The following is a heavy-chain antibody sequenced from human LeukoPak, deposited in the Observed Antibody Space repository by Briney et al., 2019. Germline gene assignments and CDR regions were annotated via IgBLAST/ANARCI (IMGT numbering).Heavy chain of an antibody. V-gene: IGHV3-11*04. CDR1: GFTFSDNY. CDR2: ISSSGSI. CDR3: ARDLYWGASDY. Sequence: PGGSLRLSCAASGFTFSDNYMSWIRQAPGKGLEWVSYISSSGSIYYADSVKGRFTISRDNAKNTLYLQMNSLGVEDTAVYYCARDLYWGASDYWGQGTLVTVSS. D-gene: IGHD1-26*01. J-gene: IGHJ4*02.